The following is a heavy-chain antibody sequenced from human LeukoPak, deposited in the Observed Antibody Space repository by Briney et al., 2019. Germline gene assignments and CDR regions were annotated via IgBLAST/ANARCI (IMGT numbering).Heavy chain of an antibody. CDR1: GFTFNSYV. Sequence: LAGGSLRLSCAVSGFTFNSYVMTWVRQAPGKGLEWVSVISDSGGKTYYADSVKGRFTISRDNSKNTLYLQMNSLRVEDTAVYYCAKRAAAGTGDDYWGQGTLVTVSS. D-gene: IGHD6-13*01. CDR3: AKRAAAGTGDDY. CDR2: ISDSGGKT. V-gene: IGHV3-23*01. J-gene: IGHJ4*02.